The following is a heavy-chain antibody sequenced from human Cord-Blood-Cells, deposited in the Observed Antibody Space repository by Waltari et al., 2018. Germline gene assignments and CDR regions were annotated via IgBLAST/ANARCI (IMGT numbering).Heavy chain of an antibody. CDR1: GGSFSGSS. CDR3: ARGLTSGYYDSSGYYY. J-gene: IGHJ4*02. D-gene: IGHD3-22*01. Sequence: QVQLQQWGAGLLKPSETLSLTCAVYGGSFSGSSWSWIRQPPGKGLEWIGDINHSGSTNYNPSLKSRVTISVDTSKNQFSLKLSSVTAADTAVYYCARGLTSGYYDSSGYYYWGQGTLVTVSS. CDR2: INHSGST. V-gene: IGHV4-34*01.